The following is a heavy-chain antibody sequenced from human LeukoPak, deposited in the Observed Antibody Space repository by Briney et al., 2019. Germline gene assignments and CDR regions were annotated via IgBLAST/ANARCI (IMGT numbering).Heavy chain of an antibody. CDR1: GGSISSYY. J-gene: IGHJ3*02. Sequence: SETLSLTCTVSGGSISSYYWSWIRQPPGKGLEWIGYIYYSGSTNYNPSLKSRVTISVDTSKNQFSLKLSSVTAADTAVYYCARDKAPYLIDIWGQGTMVTVSS. CDR2: IYYSGST. V-gene: IGHV4-59*01. D-gene: IGHD2-21*01. CDR3: ARDKAPYLIDI.